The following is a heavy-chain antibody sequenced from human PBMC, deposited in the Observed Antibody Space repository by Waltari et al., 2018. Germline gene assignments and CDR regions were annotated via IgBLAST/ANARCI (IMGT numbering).Heavy chain of an antibody. CDR3: ASAKRGIVGATLDY. V-gene: IGHV4-38-2*01. D-gene: IGHD1-26*01. CDR1: GYSISSGYY. J-gene: IGHJ4*02. CDR2: IYHSGTT. Sequence: QVRLQESGPGLVTPSETLSLICDVSGYSISSGYYWGSLRQPPGAGLEWIGSIYHSGTTYDNPPLKSRVTVSADTSKNQFSLKLSSVTAADTAVYYCASAKRGIVGATLDYWGQGTLVTVSS.